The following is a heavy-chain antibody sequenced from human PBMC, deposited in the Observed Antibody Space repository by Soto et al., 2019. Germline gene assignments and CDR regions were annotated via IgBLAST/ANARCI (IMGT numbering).Heavy chain of an antibody. CDR2: ISSSSSYI. J-gene: IGHJ6*02. D-gene: IGHD3-3*01. CDR1: GFTFSSYS. CDR3: ARVPYDYDFAPMDV. Sequence: GGSLRLSCAASGFTFSSYSMNWVRQAPGKGLEWVSSISSSSSYIYYADSVKGRFTISRDNAKNSLYLQMNRLRAEDTAVYYCARVPYDYDFAPMDVWGQGTTVTVSS. V-gene: IGHV3-21*01.